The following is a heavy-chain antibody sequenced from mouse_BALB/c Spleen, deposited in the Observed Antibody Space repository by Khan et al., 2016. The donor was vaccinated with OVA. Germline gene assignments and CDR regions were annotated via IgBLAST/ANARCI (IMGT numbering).Heavy chain of an antibody. CDR3: ARSLVDYHAMDY. V-gene: IGHV5-9-3*01. Sequence: EVELVESGGGLVKPGGSLKLSCSASGCTFSTYGMSWVRQTPEKRLEWVATISSGGHYTFYPGSVTGRFTISRDNAKNTLYLQMSSLRSEDTAMYYCARSLVDYHAMDYWGQGTSVTVSS. J-gene: IGHJ4*01. CDR1: GCTFSTYG. D-gene: IGHD2-2*01. CDR2: ISSGGHYT.